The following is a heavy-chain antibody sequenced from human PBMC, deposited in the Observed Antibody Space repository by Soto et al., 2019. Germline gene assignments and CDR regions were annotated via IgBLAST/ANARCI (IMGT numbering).Heavy chain of an antibody. V-gene: IGHV4-34*01. CDR1: GGSFSGYY. CDR2: INHSGST. CDR3: ARGDIVVVPAAMDV. J-gene: IGHJ6*02. D-gene: IGHD2-2*01. Sequence: LSLTCAVYGGSFSGYYWSWIRQPPGKGLEWIGEINHSGSTNYNPSLKSRVTISVDTSKNQFSLKLSSVTAADTAVYYCARGDIVVVPAAMDVWGQGTTVTVSS.